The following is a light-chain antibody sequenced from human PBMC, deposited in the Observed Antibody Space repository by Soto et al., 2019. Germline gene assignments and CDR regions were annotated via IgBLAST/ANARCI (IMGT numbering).Light chain of an antibody. CDR1: QSLYNSF. CDR3: QQYGSPPHT. J-gene: IGKJ2*01. CDR2: AVS. Sequence: IVLTQSPGTLSLYPGERATLSCRASQSLYNSFLAWYQQKPGQTPRLLTNAVSNRATGVPDRFSGSGSGTDFTLTISRLEHEDFAVYYCQQYGSPPHTFGQGTKVDIK. V-gene: IGKV3-20*01.